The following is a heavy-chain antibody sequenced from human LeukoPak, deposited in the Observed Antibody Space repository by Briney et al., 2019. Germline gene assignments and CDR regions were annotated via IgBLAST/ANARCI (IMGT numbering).Heavy chain of an antibody. J-gene: IGHJ3*02. Sequence: ASVKVSCKASGYTFTGYYMHWVRQAPGQGLEWMGWINPNSGGTNYAQKFQGRVTMTRDTSISTAYMELSRLRSDDTAVYYCARGSAVPAAPRGAAFDIWGQGTMVTVSS. D-gene: IGHD2-2*01. CDR1: GYTFTGYY. CDR3: ARGSAVPAAPRGAAFDI. CDR2: INPNSGGT. V-gene: IGHV1-2*02.